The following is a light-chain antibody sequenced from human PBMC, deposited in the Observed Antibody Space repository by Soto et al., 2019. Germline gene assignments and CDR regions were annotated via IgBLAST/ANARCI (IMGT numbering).Light chain of an antibody. Sequence: ERVMTQSPDTLSVSPGETATLSCRASQSVGYNLAWYQQKPGQAPRLLISDASTRAAGLPARFSGSGSGTEFTLTISGLQSEDFAVYYCQQSNNWPKTFGQGTKVDIK. V-gene: IGKV3-15*01. CDR1: QSVGYN. J-gene: IGKJ1*01. CDR2: DAS. CDR3: QQSNNWPKT.